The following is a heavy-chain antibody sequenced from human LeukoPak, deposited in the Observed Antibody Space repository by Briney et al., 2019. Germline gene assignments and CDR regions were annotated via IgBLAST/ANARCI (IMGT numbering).Heavy chain of an antibody. CDR3: ARLGSQGGVAALDY. Sequence: GGSLKLSCAASGFTFSSYWMHWVRQAPGKGLVWVSRINSGGSSTSYADSVKGRFTISRDNAKNTLYLQMNSLRAEDTAVYYCARLGSQGGVAALDYWGQGTLVTVSS. J-gene: IGHJ4*02. CDR2: INSGGSST. CDR1: GFTFSSYW. V-gene: IGHV3-74*01. D-gene: IGHD6-25*01.